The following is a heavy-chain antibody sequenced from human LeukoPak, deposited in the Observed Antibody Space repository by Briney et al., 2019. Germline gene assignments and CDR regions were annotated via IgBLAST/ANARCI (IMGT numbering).Heavy chain of an antibody. CDR1: GGSISSYY. J-gene: IGHJ4*02. D-gene: IGHD2-2*02. Sequence: PSETLSLTCTVSGGSISSYYWSWIRQPPGKGLEWIGYIYYSGSTNCNPSLKSRVTTSLDTSKNQFSLKLNSVTAADTAVYYCARCTSTSCYNFDYWGQGSLVTVSS. V-gene: IGHV4-59*08. CDR3: ARCTSTSCYNFDY. CDR2: IYYSGST.